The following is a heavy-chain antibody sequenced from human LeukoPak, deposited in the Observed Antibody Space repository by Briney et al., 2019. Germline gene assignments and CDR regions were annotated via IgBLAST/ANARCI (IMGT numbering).Heavy chain of an antibody. CDR2: IKQDGSEE. CDR1: GFTFRNYW. Sequence: GGSLRLSCEASGFTFRNYWMSWVRQAPGKGLEWVASIKQDGSEEYYVDSVKGRFTISRDNAKNSLFLQLNSLRAEDTAVYYCVRTRESGTYDYWGQGTLVTVSS. CDR3: VRTRESGTYDY. V-gene: IGHV3-7*01. D-gene: IGHD1-26*01. J-gene: IGHJ4*02.